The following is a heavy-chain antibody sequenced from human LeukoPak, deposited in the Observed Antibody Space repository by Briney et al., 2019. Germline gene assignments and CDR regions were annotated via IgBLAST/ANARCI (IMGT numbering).Heavy chain of an antibody. CDR3: ARVGPIVGATLFDY. D-gene: IGHD1-26*01. CDR1: GFIFSDYY. J-gene: IGHJ4*02. CDR2: ITSGGTT. Sequence: KSGGSLRLSCAASGFIFSDYYITWIRQAPGKGLEWVSYITSGGTTYYADSVKGRFSISRGNAGTSLFLQMDNLSAEDTAVYYCARVGPIVGATLFDYWGQGTLVTVSS. V-gene: IGHV3-69-1*02.